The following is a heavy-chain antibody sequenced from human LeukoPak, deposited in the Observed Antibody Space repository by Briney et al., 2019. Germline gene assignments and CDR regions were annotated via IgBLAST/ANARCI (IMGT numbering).Heavy chain of an antibody. CDR3: AKASWVSSTDAVR. CDR2: VYPGGFT. Sequence: GGTLRLSCEVSGFTVTSNYMSWVRQAPGKGLEWVSVVYPGGFTDHADSVKGRFTISRDTSKNTVYFQLNNLRVEDTAIYYCAKASWVSSTDAVRWGQGTLVTVSS. CDR1: GFTVTSNY. J-gene: IGHJ4*02. D-gene: IGHD3-16*01. V-gene: IGHV3-66*01.